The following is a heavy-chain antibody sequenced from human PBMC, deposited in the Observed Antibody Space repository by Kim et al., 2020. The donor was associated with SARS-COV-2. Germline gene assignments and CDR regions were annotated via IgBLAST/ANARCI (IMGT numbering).Heavy chain of an antibody. CDR2: ISNDGSDK. D-gene: IGHD1-1*01. V-gene: IGHV3-30-3*01. Sequence: GGSLSLSCAVSGFIFSNYAMHWVRQAPGTGLERVAVISNDGSDKTYSDSVEGRLTISRDNSNNTLSLQTNSLRAAATAVYYCSTDTYNSGNYFFDH. J-gene: IGHJ4*01. CDR3: STDTYNSGNYFFDH. CDR1: GFIFSNYA.